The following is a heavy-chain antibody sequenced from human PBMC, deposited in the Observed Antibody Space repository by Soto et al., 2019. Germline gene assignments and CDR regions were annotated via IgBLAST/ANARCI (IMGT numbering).Heavy chain of an antibody. J-gene: IGHJ4*02. Sequence: QVQLVQSGAEVKRPGSSVKVSREASGASFTTYTVTWVRQAPGQGLEWMGRIIPVLNITKYAQNFQGRVTLTADISAGTAYMELSRLKSEDTAVYYCAREINSGNCGHDCGFIFDYWGQGTLVTVSS. CDR1: GASFTTYT. CDR3: AREINSGNCGHDCGFIFDY. CDR2: IIPVLNIT. V-gene: IGHV1-69*02. D-gene: IGHD2-21*01.